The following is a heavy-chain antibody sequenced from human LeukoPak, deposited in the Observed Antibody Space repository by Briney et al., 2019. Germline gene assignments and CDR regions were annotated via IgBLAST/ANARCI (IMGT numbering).Heavy chain of an antibody. J-gene: IGHJ4*02. V-gene: IGHV3-48*03. CDR3: ATTSIAAAVPGCFDY. Sequence: GGSLRLACEASGFTFSSYEMNWVRQAPGKGLEWVSYISSSGKTIYYADSTKGRFTVSRDNAKNSLYLQMNSLRAEDTAVYYCATTSIAAAVPGCFDYWGQGTLVTVFS. CDR1: GFTFSSYE. CDR2: ISSSGKTI. D-gene: IGHD6-13*01.